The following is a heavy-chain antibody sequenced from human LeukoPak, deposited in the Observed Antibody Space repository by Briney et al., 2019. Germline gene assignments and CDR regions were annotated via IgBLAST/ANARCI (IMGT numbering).Heavy chain of an antibody. CDR1: GFTFSSYA. Sequence: GGSLRLSCAASGFTFSSYAMHWVRQAPGKGLEWVAVISYDGSNKYYADSVKGRFTISRDNSKNTLYLQMNSLRAEDTAVYYCARSYEDWGQGTLVTVSS. CDR3: ARSYED. V-gene: IGHV3-30-3*01. CDR2: ISYDGSNK. D-gene: IGHD2-8*01. J-gene: IGHJ4*02.